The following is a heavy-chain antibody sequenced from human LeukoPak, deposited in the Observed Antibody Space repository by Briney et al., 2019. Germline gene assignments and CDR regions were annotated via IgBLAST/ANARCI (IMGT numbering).Heavy chain of an antibody. Sequence: TGGSLGLSCAASGFTLSDFYMNWIRQAPGKGLEWVSYISSSGSAMYYADSVKGRFTISRDNAKNSLYLQMNSLRADDTAVYYCARDSRGYNYGDTFDSWGQGTLVTVSS. CDR2: ISSSGSAM. J-gene: IGHJ4*02. CDR3: ARDSRGYNYGDTFDS. D-gene: IGHD5-18*01. CDR1: GFTLSDFY. V-gene: IGHV3-11*01.